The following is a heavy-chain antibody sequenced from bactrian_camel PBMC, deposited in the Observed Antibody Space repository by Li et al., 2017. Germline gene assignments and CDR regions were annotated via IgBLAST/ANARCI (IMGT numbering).Heavy chain of an antibody. V-gene: IGHV3S53*01. J-gene: IGHJ4*01. Sequence: QVQLVESGGGSVQAGGSLRLSCAASGHNYTRYCMGWFRQVPGKRREGIAAIDEEGTPAYADSVKVRFTISADNAKNTLYLQMNSLKIEDTAMYYCAADPSSGGLCYTDFRSVFFRYWGQGTQVTVS. CDR2: IDEEGTP. CDR3: AADPSSGGLCYTDFRSVFFRY. CDR1: GHNYTRYC. D-gene: IGHD2*01.